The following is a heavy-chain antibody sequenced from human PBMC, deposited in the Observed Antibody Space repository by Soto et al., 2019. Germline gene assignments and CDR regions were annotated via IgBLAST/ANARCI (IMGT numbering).Heavy chain of an antibody. J-gene: IGHJ5*02. CDR3: ARKGDVLTTDNWFDP. D-gene: IGHD4-4*01. Sequence: TSETLSLTCAVSGGSISSGGYSWSWIRQPPGKGLEWIGYIYHSGSTYYNPSLKSRVTISVDRSKNMLYLQLNSLRVEDTAVYYCARKGDVLTTDNWFDPWGQGTPVTVSS. CDR2: IYHSGST. V-gene: IGHV4-30-2*01. CDR1: GGSISSGGYS.